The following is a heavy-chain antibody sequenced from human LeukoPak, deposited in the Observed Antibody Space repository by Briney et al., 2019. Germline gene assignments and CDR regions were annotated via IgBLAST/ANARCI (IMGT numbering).Heavy chain of an antibody. Sequence: SRPALVKPTQTLTLTCTFSAISLSTSRICVSWFRQSPGKALEWLARIDWDGDNHYSASLKTRLTISKDTSKNQMVLTMTNMDAVDTATYYCARPYTCPYCYRFDYWGQGTLVTVSS. D-gene: IGHD2-2*02. CDR3: ARPYTCPYCYRFDY. J-gene: IGHJ4*02. V-gene: IGHV2-70*11. CDR2: IDWDGDN. CDR1: AISLSTSRIC.